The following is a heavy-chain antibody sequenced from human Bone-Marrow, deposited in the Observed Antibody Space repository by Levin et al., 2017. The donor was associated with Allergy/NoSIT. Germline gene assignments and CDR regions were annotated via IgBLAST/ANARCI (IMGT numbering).Heavy chain of an antibody. D-gene: IGHD5-12*01. J-gene: IGHJ3*02. V-gene: IGHV3-9*01. CDR1: GFTFDDYA. CDR2: ISWNSGSI. Sequence: SCAASGFTFDDYAMHWVRQAPGKGLEWVSGISWNSGSIGYADSVKGRFTISRDNAKNSLYLQMNSLRAEDTALYYCAKEDIVATIKDHDAFDIWGQGTMVTVSS. CDR3: AKEDIVATIKDHDAFDI.